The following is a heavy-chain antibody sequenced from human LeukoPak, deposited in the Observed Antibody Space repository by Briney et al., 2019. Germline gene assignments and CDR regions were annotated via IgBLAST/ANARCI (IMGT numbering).Heavy chain of an antibody. Sequence: ASVKVSCKASGYTFTSYGISWVRQAPGQGLELMGWISAYNGNTNYAQKLQGRVTMTTDTSTSTAYMELRSLRSDDTAVYYFARDRAYDYVWGSYRYSYWGQGTLVTVSS. D-gene: IGHD3-16*02. CDR1: GYTFTSYG. V-gene: IGHV1-18*01. J-gene: IGHJ4*02. CDR3: ARDRAYDYVWGSYRYSY. CDR2: ISAYNGNT.